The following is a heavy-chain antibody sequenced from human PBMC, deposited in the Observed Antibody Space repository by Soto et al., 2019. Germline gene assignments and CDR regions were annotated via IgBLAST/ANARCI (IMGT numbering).Heavy chain of an antibody. CDR2: INAGNGNT. CDR1: GYTFTSYD. Sequence: AAVKVSCKASGYTFTSYDMHWVRQAPGQRLEGMGWINAGNGNTKYSQKFQGRVTITRETSASTAYMELSSLRSEDTAVYYCAREGLGDYVWGSYTYYFDYWGQGTLVTVSS. J-gene: IGHJ4*02. V-gene: IGHV1-3*01. CDR3: AREGLGDYVWGSYTYYFDY. D-gene: IGHD3-16*01.